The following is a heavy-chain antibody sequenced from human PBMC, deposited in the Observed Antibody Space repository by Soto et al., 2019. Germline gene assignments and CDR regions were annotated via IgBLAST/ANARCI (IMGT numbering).Heavy chain of an antibody. V-gene: IGHV1-18*01. D-gene: IGHD6-13*01. Sequence: QIQLVQSGAEVKKPGASVKVSCKASGYTFTSYGISWVRQAPGQGLEWMGWISAYNGNTNYAQKLQGRVTMTTDTSTSTAYMELRSLRSDDTAVYYCARDWCSIAAAGTEGDYWGQGSLVTVSS. J-gene: IGHJ4*02. CDR2: ISAYNGNT. CDR1: GYTFTSYG. CDR3: ARDWCSIAAAGTEGDY.